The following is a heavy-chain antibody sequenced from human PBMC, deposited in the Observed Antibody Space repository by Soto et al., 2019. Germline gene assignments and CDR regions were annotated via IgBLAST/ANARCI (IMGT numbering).Heavy chain of an antibody. CDR2: ISSSSSTI. V-gene: IGHV3-48*01. CDR3: ARPKYCSGGSCHNDAFDI. Sequence: GGSLRLSCAASGFTFSSYSMNWVRQAPGKGLEWVSYISSSSSTIYYADSVKGRFTISRDNAKNSLYLQMNSLRAEDTAVYYCARPKYCSGGSCHNDAFDIWGQGTMVTVSS. CDR1: GFTFSSYS. J-gene: IGHJ3*02. D-gene: IGHD2-15*01.